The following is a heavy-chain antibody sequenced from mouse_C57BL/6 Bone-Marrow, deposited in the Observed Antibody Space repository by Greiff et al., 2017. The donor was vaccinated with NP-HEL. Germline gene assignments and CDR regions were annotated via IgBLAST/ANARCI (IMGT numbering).Heavy chain of an antibody. CDR3: TTDSSFDY. Sequence: VQLKQSGAELVRPGASVKLSCTASGFNIKDDYMHWVKQRPEQGLEWIGWIDPENGDTEYASKFQGKATITADTSSNTAYLQLSSLTSEDTAVYYCTTDSSFDYWGQGTTLTVSS. D-gene: IGHD2-12*01. CDR1: GFNIKDDY. CDR2: IDPENGDT. V-gene: IGHV14-4*01. J-gene: IGHJ2*01.